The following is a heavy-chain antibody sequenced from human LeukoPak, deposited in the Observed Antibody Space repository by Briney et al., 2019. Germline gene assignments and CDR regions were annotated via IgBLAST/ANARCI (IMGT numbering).Heavy chain of an antibody. CDR3: AREVLWFGELEVDAFDI. CDR1: GFTFSSYE. CDR2: ISSSGSTI. V-gene: IGHV3-48*03. J-gene: IGHJ3*02. D-gene: IGHD3-10*01. Sequence: PGGSLRLSCAASGFTFSSYEMNWVRQAPGKGLEWVAYISSSGSTIYYADSVKGRFTISRDNAKNSLYLQMNSLRAEDTAVYHCAREVLWFGELEVDAFDIWGQGTMVTVSS.